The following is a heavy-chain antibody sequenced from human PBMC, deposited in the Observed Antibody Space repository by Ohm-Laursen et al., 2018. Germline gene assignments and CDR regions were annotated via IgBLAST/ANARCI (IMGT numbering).Heavy chain of an antibody. Sequence: SVKVSCKASGYTFTNYGISWVRLAPGQGLEWMGWMNPNSGNTGYAQKFQGRVTMTRNTSISTAYMELSSLRSEDTAVYYCARDTRGAADYWGQGTLVTVSS. CDR1: GYTFTNYG. J-gene: IGHJ4*02. CDR3: ARDTRGAADY. V-gene: IGHV1-8*02. CDR2: MNPNSGNT. D-gene: IGHD1-26*01.